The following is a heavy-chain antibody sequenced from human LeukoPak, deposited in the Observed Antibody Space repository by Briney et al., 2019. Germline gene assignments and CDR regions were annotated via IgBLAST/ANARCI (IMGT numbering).Heavy chain of an antibody. V-gene: IGHV4-39*01. CDR3: ARHRGGIAVAGTSY. D-gene: IGHD6-19*01. Sequence: SETLSLTCTVSGGSISSSSYYWGWIRQPPGKGLEWIGSIYYSGSTYYNPSLKSRVTISVDTSKNQFSLKLSSVTAADTAVYYCARHRGGIAVAGTSYWGQGTLVTVSS. CDR1: GGSISSSSYY. CDR2: IYYSGST. J-gene: IGHJ4*02.